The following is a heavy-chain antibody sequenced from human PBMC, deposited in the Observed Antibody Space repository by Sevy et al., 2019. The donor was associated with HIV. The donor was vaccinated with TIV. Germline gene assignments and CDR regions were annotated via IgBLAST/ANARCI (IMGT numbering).Heavy chain of an antibody. V-gene: IGHV3-30-3*01. CDR2: ISYDGINK. Sequence: GESLKISCEASGFTFSDYAMHWVRHTQGKGLEWVAVISYDGINKNYADSVKGRFTLSRDNSKNTLSLQMNSPRTEDTAVYYCARDRSTRWINYYFDYWGQGTLVTVSS. CDR3: ARDRSTRWINYYFDY. CDR1: GFTFSDYA. J-gene: IGHJ4*02. D-gene: IGHD2-2*01.